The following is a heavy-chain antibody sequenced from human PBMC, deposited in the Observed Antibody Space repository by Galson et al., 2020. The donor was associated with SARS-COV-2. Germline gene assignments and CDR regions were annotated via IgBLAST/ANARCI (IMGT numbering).Heavy chain of an antibody. CDR3: ARGAWNNRGAFDI. D-gene: IGHD1-1*01. Sequence: SQTLELTCTVPGGSISSYYYSWVRQPPGKGLEWVGNIYYSGSTNYHPSLKSRVTISVDTSKNQFSLELSSVTAADTAVYYCARGAWNNRGAFDIWGQGTMVTVSS. V-gene: IGHV4-59*01. CDR1: GGSISSYY. CDR2: IYYSGST. J-gene: IGHJ3*02.